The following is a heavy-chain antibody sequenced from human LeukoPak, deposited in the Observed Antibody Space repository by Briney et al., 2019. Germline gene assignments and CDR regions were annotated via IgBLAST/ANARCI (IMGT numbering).Heavy chain of an antibody. CDR1: GYTFTSYD. CDR2: MNPNSGNT. V-gene: IGHV1-8*03. J-gene: IGHJ5*02. D-gene: IGHD3-3*01. Sequence: ASVKVSCKASGYTFTSYDINWVRQATGQGLEWTGWMNPNSGNTGYAQKFQGRVTITRNTSISTAYMELSSLRTEDTAVYYCARATTLWSGYYNWFDPWGQGTLVTVSS. CDR3: ARATTLWSGYYNWFDP.